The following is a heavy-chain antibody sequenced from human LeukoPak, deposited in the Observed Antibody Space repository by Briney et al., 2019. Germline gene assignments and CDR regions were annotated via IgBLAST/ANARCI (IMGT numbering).Heavy chain of an antibody. Sequence: GGSLRLSCAASGFTFSSYAMSWVRQAPGKGLEWVSAISGSGGSTYYADSVKGRFTISRENSKNTLYLQMNSLRAEDTAVYYCAKDPYYDSSGYSRSGVIVLAYFDYWGQGTLVTVSS. V-gene: IGHV3-23*01. CDR3: AKDPYYDSSGYSRSGVIVLAYFDY. J-gene: IGHJ4*02. CDR1: GFTFSSYA. D-gene: IGHD3-22*01. CDR2: ISGSGGST.